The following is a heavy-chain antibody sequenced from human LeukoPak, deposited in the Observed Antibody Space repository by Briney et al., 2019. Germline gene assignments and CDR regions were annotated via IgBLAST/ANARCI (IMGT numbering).Heavy chain of an antibody. CDR1: GFTFSSCY. V-gene: IGHV3-7*01. CDR2: IKQDGSEK. J-gene: IGHJ4*02. CDR3: ARAGRYDYGDYGWNY. D-gene: IGHD4-17*01. Sequence: GGSLRLSCAASGFTFSSCYMSWVRQAPGKGLEWVANIKQDGSEKQYVDSVKGRFTISRDNVKNSLYLQMNSLRAEDTAVYYCARAGRYDYGDYGWNYWGQGTLVTVSS.